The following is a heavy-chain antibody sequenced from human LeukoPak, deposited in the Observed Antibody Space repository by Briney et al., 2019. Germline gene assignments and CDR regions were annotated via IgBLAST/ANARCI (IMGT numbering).Heavy chain of an antibody. Sequence: PSQTLSLTCTVSGDSISSSSGYYFWSWIRQHPGKGLEWIGYIYYRGSTYYNPSLKTRVTMSVDTSKNQFSLKLNSVTAADTAVYYCARPGSLGSAANYWYFDLWGPGTLVTVSS. J-gene: IGHJ2*01. D-gene: IGHD2-2*01. CDR3: ARPGSLGSAANYWYFDL. V-gene: IGHV4-30-4*08. CDR2: IYYRGST. CDR1: GDSISSSSGYYF.